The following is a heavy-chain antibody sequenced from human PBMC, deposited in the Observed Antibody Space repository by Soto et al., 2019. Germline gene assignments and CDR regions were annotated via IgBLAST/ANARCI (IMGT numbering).Heavy chain of an antibody. CDR3: ARVPTTDYYYVMDG. Sequence: ASVKVSCKASGYTFTGYYLHWVRQAPGQGLEWMGWLNPNSGGTNYAQKFQGRVTMTRDTCISTAYMELSRLTSDDTAVYYCARVPTTDYYYVMDGGGQGTTVTVPS. V-gene: IGHV1-2*02. CDR1: GYTFTGYY. CDR2: LNPNSGGT. D-gene: IGHD4-4*01. J-gene: IGHJ6*02.